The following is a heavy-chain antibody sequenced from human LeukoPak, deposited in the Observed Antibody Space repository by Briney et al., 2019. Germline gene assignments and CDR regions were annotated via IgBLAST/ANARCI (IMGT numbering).Heavy chain of an antibody. CDR2: IYTSGST. CDR3: ARDSDTAMVGDYYYYMDV. D-gene: IGHD5-18*01. J-gene: IGHJ6*03. Sequence: PSETLSLTCTVSGGSISSYYWSWIRQPAGKGLEWIGRIYTSGSTNYNPSLKSRVTMSVDTSRNQFSLKLSSVTAADTAVYYCARDSDTAMVGDYYYYMDVWGKGTTVTVSS. CDR1: GGSISSYY. V-gene: IGHV4-4*07.